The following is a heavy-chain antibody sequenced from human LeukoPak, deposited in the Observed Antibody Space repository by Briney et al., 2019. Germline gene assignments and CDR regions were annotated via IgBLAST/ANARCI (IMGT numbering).Heavy chain of an antibody. V-gene: IGHV1-24*01. J-gene: IGHJ1*01. CDR1: GYTLTELS. CDR2: FDPEDGET. Sequence: ASEKVSCKVSGYTLTELSMHWVRQAPGKGLEWMGGFDPEDGETIYAQKFQGRVTMTEDTSTDTAYMELSSLRSEDTAVYYCATDLLRGDSSGWYVFQHWGQGTLVTVSS. D-gene: IGHD6-19*01. CDR3: ATDLLRGDSSGWYVFQH.